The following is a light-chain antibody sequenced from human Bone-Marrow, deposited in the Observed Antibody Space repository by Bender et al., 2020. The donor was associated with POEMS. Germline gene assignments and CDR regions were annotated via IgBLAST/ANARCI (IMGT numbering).Light chain of an antibody. Sequence: QSALTQPPSASGSPGQSITISCTGTSSDVGSYNLVSWYQQYPGRAPKVVIYEVDKRPSGVPDRFSGSKSGNTASLAISGLQSEDEADYYCAVWDDSLNGWVFGGGTKLTVL. CDR1: SSDVGSYNL. CDR3: AVWDDSLNGWV. CDR2: EVD. V-gene: IGLV2-14*02. J-gene: IGLJ3*02.